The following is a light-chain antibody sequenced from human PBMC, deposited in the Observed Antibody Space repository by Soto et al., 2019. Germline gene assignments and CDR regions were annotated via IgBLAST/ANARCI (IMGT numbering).Light chain of an antibody. CDR3: QHDNILYT. J-gene: IGKJ2*01. V-gene: IGKV1-5*03. CDR2: KAS. CDR1: QSISSG. Sequence: DIQMTQSPSTLSASVGDRVTITCRASQSISSGLAWNQQKPGQAPKLLIYKASSLESGVPSRFRGSGSGTEYTLTISSLQPDDFATYYCQHDNILYTFGQGTKLVI.